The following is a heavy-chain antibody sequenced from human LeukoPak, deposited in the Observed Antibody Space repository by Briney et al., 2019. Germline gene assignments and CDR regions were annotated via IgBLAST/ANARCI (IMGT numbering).Heavy chain of an antibody. Sequence: GGPLRLSCAASGFTFSSHAMHWVRQAPGKGLEWVAVISYDGSNKYYADSVKGRFTISRDNSKNTLYLEMNSLRVEDTAVYYCAREMLAAVAAQSWGQGTLVTVSS. V-gene: IGHV3-30*04. CDR2: ISYDGSNK. D-gene: IGHD6-19*01. CDR3: AREMLAAVAAQS. J-gene: IGHJ5*02. CDR1: GFTFSSHA.